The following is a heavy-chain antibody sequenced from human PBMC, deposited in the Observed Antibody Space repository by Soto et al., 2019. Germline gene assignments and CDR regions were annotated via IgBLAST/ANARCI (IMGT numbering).Heavy chain of an antibody. J-gene: IGHJ4*02. D-gene: IGHD5-12*01. V-gene: IGHV1-69*04. CDR1: GGTFSSYT. CDR2: IIPILGIA. Sequence: ASVKVSCKASGGTFSSYTISWVRQAPGQGLEWMGRIIPILGIANYAQKFQGRVTITADKSTSTAYMELSSLRSEDTAVYYCARDSPSLNSGYDSFTYYFDYWGQGTLVTVSS. CDR3: ARDSPSLNSGYDSFTYYFDY.